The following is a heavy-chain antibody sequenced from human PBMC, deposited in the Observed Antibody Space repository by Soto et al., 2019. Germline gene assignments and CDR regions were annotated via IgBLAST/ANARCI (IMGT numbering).Heavy chain of an antibody. V-gene: IGHV5-10-1*01. D-gene: IGHD4-17*01. CDR1: GYSFTSYW. CDR3: ARHTWETTDYYYGMDV. Sequence: GESLKISCKGSGYSFTSYWISWVRQMPGKGLEWMGRIDPSDSYTNYSPSFQGHVTISADKSISTAYLQWSSLKASDTAMYYCARHTWETTDYYYGMDVWGQGTTVTVSS. CDR2: IDPSDSYT. J-gene: IGHJ6*02.